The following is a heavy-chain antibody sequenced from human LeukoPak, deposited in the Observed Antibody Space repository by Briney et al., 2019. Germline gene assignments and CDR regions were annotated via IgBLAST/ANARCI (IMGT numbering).Heavy chain of an antibody. V-gene: IGHV3-23*01. CDR3: AKDLDFWAGYYFDY. CDR2: ISSTGGTA. Sequence: PGGSLRLSCAASGFTFSSFGMSWVRQAPGKGLEWVSAISSTGGTAYYADSVKGRFTISRDNSKNTLYLQMNSLRAEDTAVYYCAKDLDFWAGYYFDYWGQGTLVTVSS. J-gene: IGHJ4*02. CDR1: GFTFSSFG. D-gene: IGHD3-3*01.